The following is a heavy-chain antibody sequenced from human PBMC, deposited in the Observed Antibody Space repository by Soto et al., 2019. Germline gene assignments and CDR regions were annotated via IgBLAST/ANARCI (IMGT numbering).Heavy chain of an antibody. D-gene: IGHD6-6*01. CDR3: ADSSSSGDHVDY. CDR2: ISSDGSNK. J-gene: IGHJ4*02. Sequence: GGSLRLSCAASGFTFSSYPMHWVRQAPGKGLEWVAVISSDGSNKYYADSVKGRFTISRDNSKNTLYLQMNSLRAEDTAVYYCADSSSSGDHVDYWGRGTLVTVSS. V-gene: IGHV3-30-3*01. CDR1: GFTFSSYP.